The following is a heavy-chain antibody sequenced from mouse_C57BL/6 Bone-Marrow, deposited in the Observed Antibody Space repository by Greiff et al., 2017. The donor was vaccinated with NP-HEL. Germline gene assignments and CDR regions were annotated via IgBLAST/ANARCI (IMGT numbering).Heavy chain of an antibody. CDR3: AKSLLHWYFDV. D-gene: IGHD1-1*01. J-gene: IGHJ1*03. CDR1: GFTFSDYG. V-gene: IGHV5-17*01. CDR2: ISSGSSTI. Sequence: EVKLMESGGGLVKPGGSLKLSCAASGFTFSDYGMHWVRQAPEKGLEWVAYISSGSSTIYYADTVKGRFTISRDNAKNTLCLQMTSLRSEDTAMYYCAKSLLHWYFDVWGTGTTVTVSS.